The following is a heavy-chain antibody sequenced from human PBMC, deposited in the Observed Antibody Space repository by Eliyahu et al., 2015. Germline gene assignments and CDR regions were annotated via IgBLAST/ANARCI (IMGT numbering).Heavy chain of an antibody. CDR3: ARGSLRLNYYYYGMDV. V-gene: IGHV4-34*01. CDR1: GGSFSGYY. CDR2: INHSGST. D-gene: IGHD3-3*01. J-gene: IGHJ6*02. Sequence: QVQLQQWGAGXLKPSXTLSXTCAVYGGSFSGYYWSWIXQPPRKGLEWIGEINHSGSTNYNPSLKSRVTISVDTSKNQFSLKLSSVTAADTAVYYCARGSLRLNYYYYGMDVWGQGTTVTVSS.